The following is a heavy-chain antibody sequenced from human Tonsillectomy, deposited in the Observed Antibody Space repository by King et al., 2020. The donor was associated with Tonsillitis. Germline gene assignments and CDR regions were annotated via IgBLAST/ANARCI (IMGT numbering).Heavy chain of an antibody. D-gene: IGHD3-22*01. V-gene: IGHV1-69*01. Sequence: VQLVQSGAEVKKPGSSVKVSCKASGGTFSRFAVTWVRQAPGQRLEWMGGLITIFNTSKNAQKFQGRLTITADEPTSTAYMELSSLRAEDTAIYYCAREGGDSSGSYLAEYFPHWGQGTLVTVSS. CDR1: GGTFSRFA. J-gene: IGHJ1*01. CDR3: AREGGDSSGSYLAEYFPH. CDR2: LITIFNTS.